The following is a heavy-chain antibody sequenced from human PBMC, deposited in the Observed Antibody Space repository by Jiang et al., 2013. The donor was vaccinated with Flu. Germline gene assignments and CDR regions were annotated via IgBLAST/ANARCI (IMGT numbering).Heavy chain of an antibody. Sequence: LLKPSETLSLTCAVYGGSFSGYYWSWIRQPPGKGLEWIGEINHSGSTNYNPSLKSRVTISVDTSKNQFSLKLSSVTAADTAVYYCARDGYMLADGDDYWGQGTLVTVSS. CDR2: INHSGST. CDR1: GGSFSGYY. CDR3: ARDGYMLADGDDY. V-gene: IGHV4-34*01. J-gene: IGHJ4*02. D-gene: IGHD6-13*01.